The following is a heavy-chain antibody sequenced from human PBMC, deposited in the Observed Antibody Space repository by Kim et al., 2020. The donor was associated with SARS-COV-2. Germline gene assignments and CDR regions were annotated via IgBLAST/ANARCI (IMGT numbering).Heavy chain of an antibody. D-gene: IGHD3-9*01. CDR1: GFTFSGSA. J-gene: IGHJ4*02. CDR2: IRSKANSYAT. Sequence: GGSLRLSCAASGFTFSGSAMHWVRQASGKGLEWVGRIRSKANSYATAYAASVKGRFTISRDDSKNTAYLQMNSLKTEDTAVYYCTRRYRYFDWLLEPWGQGTLVTVSS. CDR3: TRRYRYFDWLLEP. V-gene: IGHV3-73*01.